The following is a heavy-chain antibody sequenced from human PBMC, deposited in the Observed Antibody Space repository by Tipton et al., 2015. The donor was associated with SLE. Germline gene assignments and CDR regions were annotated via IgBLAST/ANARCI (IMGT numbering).Heavy chain of an antibody. CDR2: INSDGRTT. D-gene: IGHD1-1*01. V-gene: IGHV3-74*01. CDR3: ARDYNHRYFYYGMDV. J-gene: IGHJ6*02. CDR1: GFIFHRYA. Sequence: SLRLSCVGSGFIFHRYAMHWVRQVPGKGLVWVSRINSDGRTTGYADSVKGRFTISRDNAKNTLFLQMNSLRAEDTAVYYCARDYNHRYFYYGMDVWGQGTTVTVS.